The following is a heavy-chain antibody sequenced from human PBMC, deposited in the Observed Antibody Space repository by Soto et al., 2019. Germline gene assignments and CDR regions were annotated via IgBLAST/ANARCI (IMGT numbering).Heavy chain of an antibody. Sequence: QGQLVQSGPEVKKPGASVKVSCKASGYTFSRYGISWVRQAPGQGLEWMGWISGYNGDTIYAQKVQGRVTMTIDTSTYTAYMELRSLTSDDTVIYYCAKNGQPPYYYYGMDVWGQGTTVTVSS. CDR3: AKNGQPPYYYYGMDV. V-gene: IGHV1-18*01. CDR1: GYTFSRYG. D-gene: IGHD2-8*01. CDR2: ISGYNGDT. J-gene: IGHJ6*02.